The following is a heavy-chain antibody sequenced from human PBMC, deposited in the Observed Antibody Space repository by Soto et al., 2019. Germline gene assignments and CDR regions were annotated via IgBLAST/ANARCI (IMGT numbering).Heavy chain of an antibody. CDR1: GFTFSSYA. D-gene: IGHD2-2*01. CDR2: ISGSGGST. V-gene: IGHV3-23*01. CDR3: AKVRNVVVPAAPGDY. J-gene: IGHJ4*02. Sequence: GGSLRLSCAASGFTFSSYAMSWVRQAPGKGLEWVSAISGSGGSTYYADSVKGRFTISRENSKNTLYLQMNSLRAEDTAVYYCAKVRNVVVPAAPGDYWGQGTLVTVYS.